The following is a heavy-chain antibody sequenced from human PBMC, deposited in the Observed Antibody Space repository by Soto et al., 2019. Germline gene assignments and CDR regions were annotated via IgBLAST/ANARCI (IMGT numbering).Heavy chain of an antibody. CDR1: GFVFSNYG. J-gene: IGHJ4*02. V-gene: IGHV3-30*18. CDR3: AKDIHSGRTHLGADY. CDR2: ISNDGNDE. Sequence: QVQVVESGGGVVQPGRSLRLSCAASGFVFSNYGMHWVRQAPGKGLEWVAVISNDGNDEYYIDSVKGRFTISRDNSKNTLYLQINTLNTEDTALYYCAKDIHSGRTHLGADYWGQGTLVTVSS. D-gene: IGHD1-26*01.